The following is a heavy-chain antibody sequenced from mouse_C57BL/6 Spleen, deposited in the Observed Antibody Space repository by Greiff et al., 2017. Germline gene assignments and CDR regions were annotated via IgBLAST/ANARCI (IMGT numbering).Heavy chain of an antibody. J-gene: IGHJ1*03. CDR3: ARWRYFDV. CDR2: INPSTGGT. V-gene: IGHV1-42*01. Sequence: EVQLQQSGPELVKPGASVKISCKASGYSFTGYYMNWVKQSPEKSLEWIGEINPSTGGTTYNQKFKAKATLTVDKSSSTAYMQLKSLTSEDSAVYYCARWRYFDVWGTGTTVTVSS. CDR1: GYSFTGYY.